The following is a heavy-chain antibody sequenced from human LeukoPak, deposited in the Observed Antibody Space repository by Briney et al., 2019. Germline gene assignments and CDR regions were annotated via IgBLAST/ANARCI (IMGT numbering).Heavy chain of an antibody. Sequence: PSETLSLPCTVSGGSVTDYYWSWLRQSPGKGLEWLGYIYYTGTSYNPSLKRRVTISADTSKNQFSLKLISVTAADTAVYYCARGATLGYYYVGLDYWGQGTLVTVSS. CDR2: IYYTGT. CDR3: ARGATLGYYYVGLDY. V-gene: IGHV4-59*02. CDR1: GGSVTDYY. D-gene: IGHD3-22*01. J-gene: IGHJ4*02.